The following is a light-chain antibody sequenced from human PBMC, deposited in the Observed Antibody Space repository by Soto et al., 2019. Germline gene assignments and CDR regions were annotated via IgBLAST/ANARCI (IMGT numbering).Light chain of an antibody. CDR1: SSDVGGYNY. V-gene: IGLV2-8*01. CDR3: SSYAGSNNSV. J-gene: IGLJ1*01. Sequence: QSVLTQPPSASGSPGQSVTISCTGTSSDVGGYNYVSWHQQHPGKAPKLRIYEVSKRPSGVPDRFSGSKSGNTASLTVSGLPAEDEADYYCSSYAGSNNSVFGTGTKVTVL. CDR2: EVS.